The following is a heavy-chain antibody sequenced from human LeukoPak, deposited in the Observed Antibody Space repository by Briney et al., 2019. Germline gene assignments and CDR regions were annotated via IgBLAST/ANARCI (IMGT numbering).Heavy chain of an antibody. D-gene: IGHD6-19*01. CDR2: ISSSSSYI. CDR3: ARDLGSDSFEWLADY. V-gene: IGHV3-21*01. CDR1: GFTVSSYS. Sequence: PGGSLRLSCAASGFTVSSYSMNRVRQVPGKVLEWVSSISSSSSYIYYADSVKGRFTISRDNAKNSLYLQMNSLRAEDTAVYYCARDLGSDSFEWLADYWGQGTLDTVSS. J-gene: IGHJ4*02.